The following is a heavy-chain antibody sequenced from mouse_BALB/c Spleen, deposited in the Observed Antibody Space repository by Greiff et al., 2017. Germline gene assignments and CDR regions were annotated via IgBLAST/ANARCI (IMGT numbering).Heavy chain of an antibody. CDR3: KAFITTVVATPY. Sequence: VQLKQSGAELVRSGASVKLSCTASGFNIKDYYMHWVKQRPEQGLEWIGWIDPENGDTEYAPKFQGKATMTADTSSNTAYLQLSSLTSEDTAVYYCKAFITTVVATPYWGQGTLVTVSA. CDR1: GFNIKDYY. D-gene: IGHD1-1*01. V-gene: IGHV14-4*02. CDR2: IDPENGDT. J-gene: IGHJ3*01.